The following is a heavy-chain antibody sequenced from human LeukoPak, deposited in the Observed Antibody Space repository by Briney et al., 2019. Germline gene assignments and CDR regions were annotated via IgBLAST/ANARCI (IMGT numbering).Heavy chain of an antibody. V-gene: IGHV3-21*01. D-gene: IGHD5-12*01. CDR3: ARAGGYGDYYYYYMDV. J-gene: IGHJ6*03. CDR2: ISRSSSNK. Sequence: GGSLRLSCAASGFTFSSYSMNWVRQAPGKGLEWVSSISRSSSNKYYADSVKGRFTISRDNAKNSLSLQMNSLRAEDTAVYYCARAGGYGDYYYYYMDVWGKGTTVTVSS. CDR1: GFTFSSYS.